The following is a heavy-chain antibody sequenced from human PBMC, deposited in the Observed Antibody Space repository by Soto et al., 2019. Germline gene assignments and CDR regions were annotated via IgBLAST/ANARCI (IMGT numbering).Heavy chain of an antibody. D-gene: IGHD4-4*01. J-gene: IGHJ4*01. Sequence: TPSLGCAVHQDCGGRGAHSCAGVRQSPEKGLEWIGYHNNHGSTFYNPALQSRAVISVDKTKNHLFLNSRSVTAADTAVYYCARARYASNPLADWGQGILVT. CDR2: HNNHGST. CDR1: QDCGGRGAHS. CDR3: ARARYASNPLAD. V-gene: IGHV4-31*11.